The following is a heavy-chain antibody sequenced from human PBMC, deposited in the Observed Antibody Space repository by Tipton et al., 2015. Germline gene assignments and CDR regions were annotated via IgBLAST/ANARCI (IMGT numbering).Heavy chain of an antibody. Sequence: TLSLTCTVSGGSSSVEHWNWIRQPPGKGLEWIGSMYYNGSTYNNPSLKSRITTSVDTSKNQFSLKLSSVTAADTAVYYCASTNWNYDFYFYGMGVWGQGTTVTVSS. CDR3: ASTNWNYDFYFYGMGV. V-gene: IGHV4-59*05. J-gene: IGHJ6*02. CDR1: GGSSSVEH. CDR2: MYYNGST. D-gene: IGHD1-7*01.